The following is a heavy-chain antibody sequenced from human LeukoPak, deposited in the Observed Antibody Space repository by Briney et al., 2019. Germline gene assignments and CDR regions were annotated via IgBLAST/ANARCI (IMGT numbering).Heavy chain of an antibody. CDR2: FYTSGST. J-gene: IGHJ6*03. Sequence: ETLSLTCTVSGGSISSYYWSWIRQPAGKGLEWIGRFYTSGSTSYNPSLKSRVTMSVDTSKNHFSLKLSSVTAADTAVYYCARDYRNYYYYMDVWGKGTTVTVSS. D-gene: IGHD1-26*01. CDR3: ARDYRNYYYYMDV. CDR1: GGSISSYY. V-gene: IGHV4-4*07.